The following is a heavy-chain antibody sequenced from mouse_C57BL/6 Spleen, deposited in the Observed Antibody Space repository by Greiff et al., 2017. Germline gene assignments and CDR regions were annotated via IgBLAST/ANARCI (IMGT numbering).Heavy chain of an antibody. CDR3: ASWEVRDCAMDD. CDR2: IYPTSGNT. D-gene: IGHD2-14*01. CDR1: GYTFTSYC. Sequence: QVQLQQSGAELARPGASVKLSCKASGYTFTSYCISWVKQRTGQGLEWIGEIYPTSGNTYYNEKFKGKATLTADKSSSTAYMQLRSLTSEDSAVYSCASWEVRDCAMDDWGKGTSVTVSS. V-gene: IGHV1-81*01. J-gene: IGHJ4*01.